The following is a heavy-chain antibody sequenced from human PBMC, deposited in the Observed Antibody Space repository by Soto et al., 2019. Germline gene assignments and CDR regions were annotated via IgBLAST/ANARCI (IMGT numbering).Heavy chain of an antibody. Sequence: LVQSGPDVKKPGTSVKVSCKTSGFTFGSSAVQWVRQVRGQRLEWIGWIVVASGFSNVAQKFQDRVSLTRDLSTNTAFMELSSLTSEDSAMYYCAADVIGVAGDFDHWGQGTLVSVSS. D-gene: IGHD6-19*01. CDR1: GFTFGSSA. CDR3: AADVIGVAGDFDH. J-gene: IGHJ4*02. CDR2: IVVASGFS. V-gene: IGHV1-58*01.